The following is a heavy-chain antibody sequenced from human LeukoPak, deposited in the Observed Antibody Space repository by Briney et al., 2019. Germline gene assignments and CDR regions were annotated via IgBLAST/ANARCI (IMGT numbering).Heavy chain of an antibody. Sequence: SSVKVSCKASGGTFSSYAISWVRRAPGQGLEWMGGIIPIFGTANYAQKFQGRVTITADESTSTAYMELSSLRSEDTAVYYCARASDDYGDYSYFDYWGQATLVTVSS. CDR1: GGTFSSYA. CDR2: IIPIFGTA. D-gene: IGHD4-17*01. J-gene: IGHJ4*02. V-gene: IGHV1-69*01. CDR3: ARASDDYGDYSYFDY.